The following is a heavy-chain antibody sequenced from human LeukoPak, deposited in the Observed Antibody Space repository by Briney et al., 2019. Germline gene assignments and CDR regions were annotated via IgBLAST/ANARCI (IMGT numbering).Heavy chain of an antibody. CDR1: GYTFTNYY. D-gene: IGHD5-18*01. J-gene: IGHJ4*02. Sequence: ASVEVSCKASGYTFTNYYIHWVRQAPGQGLDWMGLINPNGGSTTYAQKFQGRVTMTRDTSTSTVYMQLSSLRSEDTAVYFCARAAGDSYGYRYYFDSWGQGTLVTVSS. V-gene: IGHV1-46*01. CDR3: ARAAGDSYGYRYYFDS. CDR2: INPNGGST.